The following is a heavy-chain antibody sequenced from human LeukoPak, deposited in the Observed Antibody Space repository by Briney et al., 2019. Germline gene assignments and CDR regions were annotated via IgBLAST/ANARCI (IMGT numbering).Heavy chain of an antibody. CDR1: GCTFSDYS. Sequence: GGSLRLSCAASGCTFSDYSMAWVRQAPGKGLEWVSGISGSSGAIFYADSVNGRFTISRDNSKNMFHLQVCSLSAEDTAVYYCSREGDRGVVVADYFVFWGQGPVVTVSS. D-gene: IGHD5-12*01. V-gene: IGHV3-23*01. J-gene: IGHJ4*02. CDR3: SREGDRGVVVADYFVF. CDR2: ISGSSGAI.